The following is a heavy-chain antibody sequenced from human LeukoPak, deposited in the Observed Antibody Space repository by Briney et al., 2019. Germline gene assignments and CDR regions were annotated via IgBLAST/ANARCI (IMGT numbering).Heavy chain of an antibody. CDR1: GLSFSSAW. J-gene: IGHJ6*03. CDR3: TYLRPILYYYYYIDV. Sequence: PGGSLRLSCAASGLSFSSAWMNWVRLAPGKGLEWVGRIKSNVDGGTTHYAAPVKGRFTISRDDSKDTLYLQMNSLETEDTGIYYCTYLRPILYYYYYIDVWGKGTTVTVSS. CDR2: IKSNVDGGTT. D-gene: IGHD3-9*01. V-gene: IGHV3-15*01.